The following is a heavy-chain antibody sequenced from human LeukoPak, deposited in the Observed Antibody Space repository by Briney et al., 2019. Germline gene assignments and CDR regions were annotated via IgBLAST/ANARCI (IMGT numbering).Heavy chain of an antibody. CDR1: GFTFSSYA. CDR3: ANSWGTHPASSDAFDI. CDR2: ISGSSGST. Sequence: GGSLRLSCAASGFTFSSYAMSWVRQAPGKGLEWVSAISGSSGSTYYADSVKGRFTISRDNSKNTLYLQMNSLKAEDTAVYYCANSWGTHPASSDAFDIWGQGTMVTVSS. J-gene: IGHJ3*02. V-gene: IGHV3-23*01. D-gene: IGHD1-1*01.